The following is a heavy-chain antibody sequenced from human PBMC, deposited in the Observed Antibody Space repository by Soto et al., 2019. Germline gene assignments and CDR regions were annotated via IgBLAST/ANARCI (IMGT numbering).Heavy chain of an antibody. CDR1: GGSISSYY. Sequence: QVQLQDSGPGLVKPSETLSLTCTVSGGSISSYYWSWIRQPPGQGLEWIGDIYYSGSTNYNPSLKSRVTISVDTSKIQFSLKLSSVTAADTAVYYCARWERYSSSLDYWGQGTLVTVSS. J-gene: IGHJ4*02. CDR2: IYYSGST. D-gene: IGHD6-6*01. V-gene: IGHV4-59*08. CDR3: ARWERYSSSLDY.